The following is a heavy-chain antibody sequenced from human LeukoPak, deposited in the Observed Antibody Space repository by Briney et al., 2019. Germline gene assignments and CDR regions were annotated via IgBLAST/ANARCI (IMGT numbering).Heavy chain of an antibody. CDR2: IIPIFGTA. CDR3: ARGPVDYYDSSGYVY. V-gene: IGHV1-69*13. Sequence: ASVTVSCTASGGTFSSYAISWVRQALGQGLEWMGGIIPIFGTANYAQKFQGRVTITADESTSTAYMELSSLRSEDTAVYYCARGPVDYYDSSGYVYWGQGTLVTVSS. CDR1: GGTFSSYA. J-gene: IGHJ4*02. D-gene: IGHD3-22*01.